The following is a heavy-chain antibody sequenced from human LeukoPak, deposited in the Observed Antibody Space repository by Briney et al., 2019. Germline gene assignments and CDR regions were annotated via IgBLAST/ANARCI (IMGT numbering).Heavy chain of an antibody. D-gene: IGHD2-15*01. V-gene: IGHV3-23*01. CDR3: ARERKLNYCSGGSCYSVLDYYYGMDV. CDR1: GFTFSSYA. CDR2: ISRSGGST. Sequence: GGSVRLSCAASGFTFSSYAMSWVRQAPGKGLEWVSAISRSGGSTYYADSVKGRFTISRDNSKNTLYLQMNSLRAEDTAVYYCARERKLNYCSGGSCYSVLDYYYGMDVWGQGTTVTVSS. J-gene: IGHJ6*02.